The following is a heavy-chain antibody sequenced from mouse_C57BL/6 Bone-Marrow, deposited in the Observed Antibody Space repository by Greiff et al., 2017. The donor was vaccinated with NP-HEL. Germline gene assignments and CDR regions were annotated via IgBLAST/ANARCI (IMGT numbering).Heavy chain of an antibody. CDR3: VREGITTVVAGTYYFDY. D-gene: IGHD1-1*01. J-gene: IGHJ2*01. CDR2: IRSKSSNYAT. V-gene: IGHV10-3*01. CDR1: GFTFNTYA. Sequence: DAGGGLVQPKGSLKLSCAASGFTFNTYAMHWVRQAPGKGLEWVARIRSKSSNYATYYADSVKDRFTISRDDSRSMLYRQMNNLKTEDTAMYYCVREGITTVVAGTYYFDYWGQGTTLTVSS.